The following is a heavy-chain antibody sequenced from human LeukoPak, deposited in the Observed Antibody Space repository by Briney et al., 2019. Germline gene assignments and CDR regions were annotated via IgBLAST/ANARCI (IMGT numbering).Heavy chain of an antibody. D-gene: IGHD3-22*01. Sequence: ASVKVSCKASGYTFTSYGISWVRQAPGQGREWMGWISAYNGNTNYAQKLQGRATMTTDTSTSTAYMELRSLRSDDTAVYYCARVADYHDSSGYSYYFDYWGQGTLVTVSS. CDR3: ARVADYHDSSGYSYYFDY. J-gene: IGHJ4*02. CDR2: ISAYNGNT. CDR1: GYTFTSYG. V-gene: IGHV1-18*01.